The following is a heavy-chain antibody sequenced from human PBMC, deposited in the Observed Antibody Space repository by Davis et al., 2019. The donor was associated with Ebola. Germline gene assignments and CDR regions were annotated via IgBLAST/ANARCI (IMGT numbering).Heavy chain of an antibody. D-gene: IGHD6-6*01. CDR3: ARGYVAARPGYYYGMDV. Sequence: PGGSLRLSCAAPGFTFSSYSMNWVRQAPGKGLEWVSSISSSSSYIYYADSVKGRFTISRDNAKNSLYLQMNSLRAEDTAVYYCARGYVAARPGYYYGMDVWGQGTTVTVSS. V-gene: IGHV3-21*01. CDR2: ISSSSSYI. J-gene: IGHJ6*02. CDR1: GFTFSSYS.